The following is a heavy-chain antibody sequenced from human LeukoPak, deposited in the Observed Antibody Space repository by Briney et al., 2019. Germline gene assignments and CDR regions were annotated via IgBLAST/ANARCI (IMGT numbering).Heavy chain of an antibody. CDR3: AKGEAYYDSSGVFDY. CDR2: ISYDGSNK. D-gene: IGHD3-22*01. J-gene: IGHJ4*02. CDR1: GFTFSSYG. V-gene: IGHV3-30*18. Sequence: GGSLRLSCAASGFTFSSYGMHWVRQAPGKGLEWVAVISYDGSNKYYADSVKGRFTISRDNSKNTLYLQMNSLRAEDTAVYYCAKGEAYYDSSGVFDYWGQGTLVTVSS.